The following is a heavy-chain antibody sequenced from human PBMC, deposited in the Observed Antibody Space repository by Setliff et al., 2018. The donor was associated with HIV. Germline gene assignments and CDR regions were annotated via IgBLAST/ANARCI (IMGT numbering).Heavy chain of an antibody. CDR2: IYVGGSV. D-gene: IGHD3-3*01. J-gene: IGHJ5*02. CDR3: ARAKTIGVSAVFFDP. CDR1: GGSMNSDSYS. V-gene: IGHV4-61*09. Sequence: PSETLSLTCTVSGGSMNSDSYSWTWLRQPAGKGPELIDHIYVGGSVIYNPSLASRVTISMVPSKNQFSLDLSSVTAADTAKYYCARAKTIGVSAVFFDPWGQGRPVTVSS.